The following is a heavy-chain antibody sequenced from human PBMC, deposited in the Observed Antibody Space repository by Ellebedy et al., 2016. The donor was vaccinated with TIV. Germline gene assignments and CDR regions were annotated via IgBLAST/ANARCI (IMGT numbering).Heavy chain of an antibody. CDR3: EKAWGD. CDR2: IVSNGDST. J-gene: IGHJ4*02. V-gene: IGHV3-64D*06. CDR1: GFTFSSYA. D-gene: IGHD3-16*01. Sequence: PGGSLRLSCSASGFTFSSYAMLWVRQAPGKGLEYISAIVSNGDSTYYANSVKGRFIISRDNSKNTLYLHMSSLILEDTAVYYCEKAWGDWGQGTLVTVSS.